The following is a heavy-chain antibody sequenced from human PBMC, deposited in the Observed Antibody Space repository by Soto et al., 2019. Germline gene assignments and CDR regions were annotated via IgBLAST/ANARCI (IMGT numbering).Heavy chain of an antibody. Sequence: PGGSLSLSCAASGFTFSSYSMNWVRQAPGKGLEWVSSISSISSYIYYADSVKGRFTISRDNAKNSLYLQMSRLRAEDTAVYYCAAAGPGGVVAYYYYYGMDVWGQGTTVTVSS. CDR3: AAAGPGGVVAYYYYYGMDV. D-gene: IGHD2-15*01. J-gene: IGHJ6*02. CDR1: GFTFSSYS. CDR2: ISSISSYI. V-gene: IGHV3-21*01.